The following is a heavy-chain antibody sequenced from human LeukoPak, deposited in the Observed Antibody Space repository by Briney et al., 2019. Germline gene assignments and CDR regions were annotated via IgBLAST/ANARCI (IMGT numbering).Heavy chain of an antibody. CDR2: INTDTGNP. CDR3: AREIGYCGSTSCYARLFDY. D-gene: IGHD2-2*01. V-gene: IGHV7-4-1*02. J-gene: IGHJ4*02. Sequence: PWASVKVSCKASGYTFTTYGINWVRQAPGQGLEWLGWINTDTGNPTYAQGFTGRYVFSLDTSVSTAYLQISSLKAEDTAVYYCAREIGYCGSTSCYARLFDYWGQGTLVTVSS. CDR1: GYTFTTYG.